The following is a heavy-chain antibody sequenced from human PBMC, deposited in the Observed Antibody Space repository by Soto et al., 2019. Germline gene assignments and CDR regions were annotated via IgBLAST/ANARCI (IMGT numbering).Heavy chain of an antibody. D-gene: IGHD1-1*01. CDR1: GASISTVVHY. V-gene: IGHV4-31*03. Sequence: PSETLSLTCSVSGASISTVVHYWTWIRQPPGKGLEWIGSIYHTGSTYYSTSLRSRLTMSVDTSKSQFSLRLSSVTAADTAVYYCARATGNLRSRNCDDWGQGSVVTVS. J-gene: IGHJ4*02. CDR3: ARATGNLRSRNCDD. CDR2: IYHTGST.